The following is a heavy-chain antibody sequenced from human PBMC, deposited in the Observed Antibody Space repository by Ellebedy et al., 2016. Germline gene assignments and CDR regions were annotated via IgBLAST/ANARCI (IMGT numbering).Heavy chain of an antibody. V-gene: IGHV2-5*02. CDR3: AHRRRAYAGSGYYFAYFDY. J-gene: IGHJ4*02. CDR1: GFSLTTSGVG. Sequence: SGPTLVKPTQTLTLTCTFSGFSLTTSGVGVGWIRQPPGKALEWLALTSWDDDNRYSPSLKSRLTISKDASKNQVVLTMTNLDPVDTATYYCAHRRRAYAGSGYYFAYFDYWGQGTLVTVSS. D-gene: IGHD3-22*01. CDR2: TSWDDDN.